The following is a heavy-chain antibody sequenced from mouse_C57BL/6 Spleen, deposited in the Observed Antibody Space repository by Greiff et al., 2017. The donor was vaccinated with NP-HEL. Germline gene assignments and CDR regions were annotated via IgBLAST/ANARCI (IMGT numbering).Heavy chain of an antibody. CDR1: GYTFTSYW. D-gene: IGHD2-12*01. CDR3: ASGAPLRTFDY. V-gene: IGHV1-55*01. CDR2: IYPGSGST. J-gene: IGHJ2*01. Sequence: VKLQQPGAELVKPGASVKMSCKASGYTFTSYWITWVKQRPGQGLEWIGDIYPGSGSTKYNEKFKGKATLTVDTSSSTAYMELHSLTSEDSAVYFCASGAPLRTFDYWGQGTTLTVSS.